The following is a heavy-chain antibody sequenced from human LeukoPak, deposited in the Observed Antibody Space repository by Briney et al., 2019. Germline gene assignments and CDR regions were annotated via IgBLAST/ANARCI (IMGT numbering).Heavy chain of an antibody. CDR2: VYYSGDT. CDR1: GDSVSGVY. J-gene: IGHJ4*02. CDR3: ARQPFATPFDY. V-gene: IGHV4-59*08. D-gene: IGHD2-15*01. Sequence: SETLSLTCTVSGDSVSGVYWSWLRQPPAKGLEWIGYVYYSGDTNYNPSLKSRVTMSLDTSKNQVSLRLSSVTAADTAVYYCARQPFATPFDYWGRGTLLTVSS.